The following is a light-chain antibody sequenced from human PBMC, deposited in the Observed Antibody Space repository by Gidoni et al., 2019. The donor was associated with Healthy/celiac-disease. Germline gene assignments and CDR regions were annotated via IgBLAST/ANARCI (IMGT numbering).Light chain of an antibody. Sequence: EIVLTQSPATLSLSPGERATLSCRASQSVSSYLAWYQQKPGQAPRLLIYDASNRATGIPARFSGSGSGTDFTLTISILEPEDFAVYHCQQRSNWPPVTFGQXTKLEIK. CDR1: QSVSSY. CDR3: QQRSNWPPVT. CDR2: DAS. J-gene: IGKJ2*01. V-gene: IGKV3-11*01.